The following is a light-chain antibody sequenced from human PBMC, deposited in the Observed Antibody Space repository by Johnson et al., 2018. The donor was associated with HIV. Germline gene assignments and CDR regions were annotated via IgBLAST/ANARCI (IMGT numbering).Light chain of an antibody. J-gene: IGLJ1*01. Sequence: QSVLTQPPSVSAAPGQKVTISCSGSNSNIGNNYVSWFQQLPGTAPKLLIYENNKRPSGIPDRFSGSKSGTSATLGITGLQTGDEADYYCGTWDSSLSAYVFVTWTNVTVL. CDR3: GTWDSSLSAYV. CDR1: NSNIGNNY. V-gene: IGLV1-51*02. CDR2: ENN.